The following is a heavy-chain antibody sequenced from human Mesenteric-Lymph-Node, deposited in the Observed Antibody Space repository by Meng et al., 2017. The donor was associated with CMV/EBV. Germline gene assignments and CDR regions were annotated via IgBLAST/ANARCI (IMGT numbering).Heavy chain of an antibody. CDR1: GFTFSDYW. CDR2: IDYDGSSV. V-gene: IGHV3-74*01. Sequence: RLSCAASGFTFSDYWMHWVRQAPGRGLVWVSHIDYDGSSVTYADSVKGRFTISRDNAKNTLYLQMNSLRAEDTAVYYCARAVGGFDYWGQGTLVTVSS. CDR3: ARAVGGFDY. J-gene: IGHJ4*02. D-gene: IGHD3-16*01.